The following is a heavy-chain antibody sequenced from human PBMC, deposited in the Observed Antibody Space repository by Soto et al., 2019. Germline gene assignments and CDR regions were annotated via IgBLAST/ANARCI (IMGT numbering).Heavy chain of an antibody. J-gene: IGHJ6*02. V-gene: IGHV1-3*01. CDR1: GYTFTSYP. D-gene: IGHD5-18*01. CDR2: IDAGNGNT. Sequence: GSSVKVSCKASGYTFTSYPTHWVRQAPGQRLEWMGWIDAGNGNTKYSQKFRGRVTFTTDTSASTAYMDLSSLRSEDTAVYYCARAGYSYASPYCGMDVWGQGTPVTVSS. CDR3: ARAGYSYASPYCGMDV.